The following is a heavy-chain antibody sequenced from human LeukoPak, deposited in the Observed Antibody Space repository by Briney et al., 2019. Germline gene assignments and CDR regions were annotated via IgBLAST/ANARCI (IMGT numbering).Heavy chain of an antibody. J-gene: IGHJ4*02. Sequence: GASVKVSCKASVYTFTSYGISWVRQAPGQGLEWMGWISAYNGNTNYAQKLQGRVTMTTDTSTSTAYMELSSLRSEDTAVYYCANMGAVAGSFVYWGQGTLVTVSS. V-gene: IGHV1-18*01. CDR1: VYTFTSYG. CDR3: ANMGAVAGSFVY. D-gene: IGHD6-19*01. CDR2: ISAYNGNT.